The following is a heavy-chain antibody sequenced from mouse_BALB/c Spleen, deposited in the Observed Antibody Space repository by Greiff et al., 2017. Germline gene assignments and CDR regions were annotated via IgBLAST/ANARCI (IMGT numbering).Heavy chain of an antibody. CDR2: INSNGGST. D-gene: IGHD2-10*02. CDR1: GFTFSSYY. CDR3: ARVVWSYAMDY. Sequence: EVMLVESGGGLVKLGGSLKLSCAASGFTFSSYYMSWVRQTPEKRLELVAAINSNGGSTYYPDTVKGRFTISRDNAKNTLYLQMSSLKSEDTALYYCARVVWSYAMDYWGQGTSVTVSS. V-gene: IGHV5-6-2*01. J-gene: IGHJ4*01.